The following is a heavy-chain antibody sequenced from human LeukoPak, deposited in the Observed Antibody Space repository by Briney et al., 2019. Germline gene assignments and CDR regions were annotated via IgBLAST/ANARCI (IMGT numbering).Heavy chain of an antibody. CDR3: ARDSVVVAAIDAFDI. CDR2: IKQDGSEK. CDR1: GVAIRNSW. Sequence: GGSLRLSCEASGVAIRNSWMSWVRQAPGKGLEWVANIKQDGSEKYYVDSVKGRFTISRDNAKNSLYLQMNSLRAEDTAVYYCARDSVVVAAIDAFDIWGQGTMDTVSS. D-gene: IGHD2-15*01. V-gene: IGHV3-7*01. J-gene: IGHJ3*02.